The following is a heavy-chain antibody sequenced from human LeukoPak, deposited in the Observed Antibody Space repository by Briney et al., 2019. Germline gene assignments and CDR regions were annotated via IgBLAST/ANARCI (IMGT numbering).Heavy chain of an antibody. CDR3: ARLIAAAAC. J-gene: IGHJ4*02. V-gene: IGHV1-18*01. Sequence: ASVKVSCKASGYTFSSYGINWVRQAPGQGLEWMGWISGYNGNTNYAQKLQGRVTMTTDTSTSTVYMELRRLRSDDTAVYYCARLIAAAACWGQGTLVTVSS. D-gene: IGHD6-13*01. CDR2: ISGYNGNT. CDR1: GYTFSSYG.